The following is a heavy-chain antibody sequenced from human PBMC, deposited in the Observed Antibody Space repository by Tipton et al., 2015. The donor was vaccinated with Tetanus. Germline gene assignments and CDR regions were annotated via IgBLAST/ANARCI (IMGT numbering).Heavy chain of an antibody. D-gene: IGHD3-3*01. CDR1: GGSISYYY. CDR2: IYYNGST. V-gene: IGHV4-59*01. Sequence: TLSLTCSVSGGSISYYYWSWIRQSPGKGLEWIGHIYYNGSTKYNPSLKSRVTVSLDTSRNQFSLKLTSVTAADTAVYYCTRANYDSSKKGPFDSWGQGSLVIVSS. CDR3: TRANYDSSKKGPFDS. J-gene: IGHJ4*02.